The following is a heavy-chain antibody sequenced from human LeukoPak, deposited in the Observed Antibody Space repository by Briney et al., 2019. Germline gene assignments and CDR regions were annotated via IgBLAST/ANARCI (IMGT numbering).Heavy chain of an antibody. CDR3: ARESAAADLDAFDI. V-gene: IGHV1-2*02. CDR1: GYTFTGYY. D-gene: IGHD6-13*01. J-gene: IGHJ3*02. CDR2: INPNSGGT. Sequence: GASVKVSCKASGYTFTGYYMHWVRQAPGQGLEWMGWINPNSGGTSYAQKFQGRVTMTRDTSISTAYMELSRLRSDDTAVYYCARESAAADLDAFDIWGQGTMVTVSS.